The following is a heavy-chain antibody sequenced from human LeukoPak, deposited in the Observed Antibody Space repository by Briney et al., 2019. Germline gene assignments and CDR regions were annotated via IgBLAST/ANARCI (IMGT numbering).Heavy chain of an antibody. J-gene: IGHJ4*02. Sequence: GGSLRLSCAASGFTFSDYYMSWIRQAPGKGLEWVAYISSSGSTIYYADSVKGRFTISRDNAKNSLYLQMNSLRAEDTAVYYCARGRRVATISPFFDYWGQGTLVTVSS. CDR2: ISSSGSTI. CDR1: GFTFSDYY. D-gene: IGHD5-12*01. CDR3: ARGRRVATISPFFDY. V-gene: IGHV3-11*01.